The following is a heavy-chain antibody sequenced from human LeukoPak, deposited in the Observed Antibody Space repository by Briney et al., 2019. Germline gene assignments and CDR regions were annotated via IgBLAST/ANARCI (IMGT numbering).Heavy chain of an antibody. Sequence: ASVKVSCKASGYTFTSYYMHWVRQAPGQGLEWMGWISAYSGNTDYAQNLQGRVTMTTDTSTNTAYMELRSLRSDDTAVYYCARDGYSSTWYGLVLFDYWGQGTLVTVSS. J-gene: IGHJ4*02. CDR1: GYTFTSYY. CDR2: ISAYSGNT. V-gene: IGHV1-18*04. CDR3: ARDGYSSTWYGLVLFDY. D-gene: IGHD6-13*01.